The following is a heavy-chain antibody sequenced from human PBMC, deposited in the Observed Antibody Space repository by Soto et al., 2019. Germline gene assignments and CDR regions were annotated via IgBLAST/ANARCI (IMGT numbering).Heavy chain of an antibody. CDR1: GFTFSSYD. CDR2: IGAAGDT. V-gene: IGHV3-13*01. Sequence: EVQLVESGGGLVQPGGSLRLSCAASGFTFSSYDMHWVRQSTGKGLEWVSAIGAAGDTYYPGSVKGRFTISRENAKNSLYLQMNSLRAGDTAVYYCVRDCPNWYFDLWGRGTLVTVSS. J-gene: IGHJ2*01. CDR3: VRDCPNWYFDL.